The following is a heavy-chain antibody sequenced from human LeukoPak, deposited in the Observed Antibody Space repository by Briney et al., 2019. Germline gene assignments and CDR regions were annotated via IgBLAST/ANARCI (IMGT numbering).Heavy chain of an antibody. J-gene: IGHJ4*02. CDR2: IYYSGST. Sequence: SETLSLTCTVSGGSISSSSYYWGWIRQPPGKGLEWIGSIYYSGSTYYNPSLKSRVTISVDTSKNQFSLKLSSVTAADTAVYYCASVLWDIDYWGQGTLVTVSS. D-gene: IGHD3-10*01. V-gene: IGHV4-39*07. CDR1: GGSISSSSYY. CDR3: ASVLWDIDY.